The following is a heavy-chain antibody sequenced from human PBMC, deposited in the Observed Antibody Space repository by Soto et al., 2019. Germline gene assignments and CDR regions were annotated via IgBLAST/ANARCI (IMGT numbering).Heavy chain of an antibody. V-gene: IGHV3-23*01. Sequence: PGGSLRLSCAASGFTFSSYAMSWVRQAPGKGLEWVSAISGSGGSTYYADSVKGRFTISRDNSKNTLYLQMNSLRAEDTAVYYCAKGCCSSTSCYPHQKHRFGFDPWGQGTLVTVSS. CDR3: AKGCCSSTSCYPHQKHRFGFDP. D-gene: IGHD2-2*01. CDR1: GFTFSSYA. J-gene: IGHJ5*02. CDR2: ISGSGGST.